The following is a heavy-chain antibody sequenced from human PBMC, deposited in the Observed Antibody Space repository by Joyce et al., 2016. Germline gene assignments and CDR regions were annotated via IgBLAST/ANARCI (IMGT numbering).Heavy chain of an antibody. J-gene: IGHJ4*02. CDR3: AKTKYRGYGIDC. CDR2: IYPSDPDT. CDR1: GYSFSDYW. V-gene: IGHV5-51*01. Sequence: EVQLVQSGAEVKKSGDSLKISCQASGYSFSDYWIAWVRQMPGKGLEWMGVIYPSDPDTKYSPSVQGQVTFSADKSTGTAFLQWSSLKASDTAMYYCAKTKYRGYGIDCWGRGTQVTVS. D-gene: IGHD5-12*01.